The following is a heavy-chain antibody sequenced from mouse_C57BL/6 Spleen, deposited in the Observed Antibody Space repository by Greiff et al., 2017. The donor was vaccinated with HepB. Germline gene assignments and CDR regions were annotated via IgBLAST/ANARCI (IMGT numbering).Heavy chain of an antibody. J-gene: IGHJ2*01. Sequence: VKLQESGAELVRPGASVTLSCKASGYTFTDYEMHWVKQTPVHGLEWIGAIDPETGGTAYNQKFKGKAILTADKSSSTAYMELRSLTSEDSAVYYCTFRLDYWGQGTTLTVSS. CDR2: IDPETGGT. V-gene: IGHV1-15*01. CDR3: TFRLDY. CDR1: GYTFTDYE.